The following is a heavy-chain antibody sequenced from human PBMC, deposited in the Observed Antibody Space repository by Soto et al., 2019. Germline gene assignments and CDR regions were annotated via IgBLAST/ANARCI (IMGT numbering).Heavy chain of an antibody. Sequence: GESLKTSCKCSGYSFSTYCIGWGRQIPGEGLGAMGIIYPGDFQNYISPSLQGQVTISVDKYINTVYLQWTSLKTSDTAMYYFEQHGLDGNDWDGLDVWGQGTTVTVSS. D-gene: IGHD1-1*01. CDR1: GYSFSTYC. CDR3: EQHGLDGNDWDGLDV. V-gene: IGHV5-51*01. J-gene: IGHJ6*02. CDR2: IYPGDFQN.